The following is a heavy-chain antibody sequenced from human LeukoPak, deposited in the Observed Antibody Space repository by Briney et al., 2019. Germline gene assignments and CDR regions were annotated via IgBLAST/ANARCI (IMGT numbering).Heavy chain of an antibody. CDR1: GFTFSNYA. J-gene: IGHJ4*02. D-gene: IGHD3-9*01. V-gene: IGHV3-23*01. CDR2: ISGSGGST. CDR3: AKDILTGYYTAFDY. Sequence: GGSLRLSCAASGFTFSNYAMSWVRQAPGKGLEWVSTISGSGGSTYYADSVKGRFTISRDNSKNTLYLQMNSLRAEDTAVYYCAKDILTGYYTAFDYWGQGTLVTVS.